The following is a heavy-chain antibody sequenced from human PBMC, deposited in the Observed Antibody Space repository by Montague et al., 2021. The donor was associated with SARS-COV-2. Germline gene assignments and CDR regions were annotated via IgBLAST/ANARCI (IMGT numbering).Heavy chain of an antibody. V-gene: IGHV3-30*04. CDR2: ISYDGSNK. Sequence: SLRLSCAASGFTFSSYAMHWVRQAPGKGLEWVAVISYDGSNKYYADSVKGRFTISRDNSTNTLYLQMNSLRAEDTAVYYCARGIMEYYDFWSGYYPGYYCYYGMDVWGQGTTVTVSS. J-gene: IGHJ6*02. D-gene: IGHD3-3*01. CDR1: GFTFSSYA. CDR3: ARGIMEYYDFWSGYYPGYYCYYGMDV.